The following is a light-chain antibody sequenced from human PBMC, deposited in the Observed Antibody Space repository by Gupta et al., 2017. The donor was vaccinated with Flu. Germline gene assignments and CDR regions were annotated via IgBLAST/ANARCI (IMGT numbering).Light chain of an antibody. Sequence: TATLTCTGNSNNVGNQGAAWLQQHQGHPPKLLSYRNNNRPSGISERFSASRSGNTASLTITGLQPEDEADYYCSAWDNSLSARVFGGGTKLTVL. J-gene: IGLJ3*02. V-gene: IGLV10-54*04. CDR3: SAWDNSLSARV. CDR2: RNN. CDR1: SNNVGNQG.